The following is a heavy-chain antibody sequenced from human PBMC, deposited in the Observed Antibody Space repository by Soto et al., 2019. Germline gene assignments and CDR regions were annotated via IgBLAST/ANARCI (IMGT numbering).Heavy chain of an antibody. CDR2: IKSKTDGGTT. Sequence: GRCLRRSWAADGNILSNPWLSWDRQAPGKGLEWVGRIKSKTDGGTTDYAAPVKGRFTISRDDSKNTLYLQMNSLKTEDTAVYYCTKDGFWIGPYDYCRQRTFVTV. D-gene: IGHD3-3*01. CDR3: TKDGFWIGPYDY. V-gene: IGHV3-15*01. CDR1: GNILSNPW. J-gene: IGHJ4*02.